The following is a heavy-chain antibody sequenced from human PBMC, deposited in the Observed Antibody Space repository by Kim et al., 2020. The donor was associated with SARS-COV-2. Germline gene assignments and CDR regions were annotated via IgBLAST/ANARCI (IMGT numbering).Heavy chain of an antibody. CDR1: GYTFTSYA. CDR3: ARDDYGSGSYDP. Sequence: ASVKVSCKASGYTFTSYAMHWVRQAPGQRLEWMGWINAGNGNTKYSQKFQGRVTITRDTSASTAYMELSSLRSEDTAVYYCARDDYGSGSYDPWGQGTLVTVSS. J-gene: IGHJ5*02. D-gene: IGHD3-10*01. CDR2: INAGNGNT. V-gene: IGHV1-3*01.